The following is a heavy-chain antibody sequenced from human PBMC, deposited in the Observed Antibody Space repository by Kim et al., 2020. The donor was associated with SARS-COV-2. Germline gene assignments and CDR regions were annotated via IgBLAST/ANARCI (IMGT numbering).Heavy chain of an antibody. V-gene: IGHV3-49*03. Sequence: GGSLRLSCTASGFTFGDYAMSWFRQAPGKGLEWVGFIRSKAYGGKTEYAASVKGRFTISRDDSKSIAYLQMNSLKTEDTAVYYCSRGDVDTAMVTSHDAFDIWGQGTMVTVSS. CDR3: SRGDVDTAMVTSHDAFDI. CDR2: IRSKAYGGKT. CDR1: GFTFGDYA. D-gene: IGHD5-18*01. J-gene: IGHJ3*02.